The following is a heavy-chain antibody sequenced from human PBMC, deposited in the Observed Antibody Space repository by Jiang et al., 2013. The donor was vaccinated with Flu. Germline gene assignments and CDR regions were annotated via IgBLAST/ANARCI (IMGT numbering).Heavy chain of an antibody. CDR1: GGSISNYY. CDR3: AGGDYYDSSGFYS. D-gene: IGHD3-22*01. V-gene: IGHV4-59*01. Sequence: GLVKPSETLSLTCNVSGGSISNYYWSWIRQPPGEGLEWIGYIYYRGGTKYNPSLKSRVTMSVDTAKSQFSLKLTSVTAADTAVYYCAGGDYYDSSGFYSWGQGTLVTVSS. J-gene: IGHJ5*02. CDR2: IYYRGGT.